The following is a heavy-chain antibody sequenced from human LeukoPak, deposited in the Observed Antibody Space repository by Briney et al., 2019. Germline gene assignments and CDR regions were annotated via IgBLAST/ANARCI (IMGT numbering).Heavy chain of an antibody. J-gene: IGHJ4*02. D-gene: IGHD5-12*01. CDR2: MSGSGGST. V-gene: IGHV3-23*01. CDR3: ASQDIVATIRAY. CDR1: GFTVSSNY. Sequence: GGSLRLSCAASGFTVSSNYMSWVRQAPGKGLEWISSMSGSGGSTYYADSVKGRFTISRDNSKNTLYLQMNSLRAEDTAVYYCASQDIVATIRAYWGQGTLVTVSS.